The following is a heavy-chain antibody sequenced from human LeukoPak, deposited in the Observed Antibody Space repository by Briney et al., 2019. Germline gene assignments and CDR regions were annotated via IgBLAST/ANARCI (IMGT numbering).Heavy chain of an antibody. CDR1: GFTFSSYG. Sequence: GRSLRLSCAASGFTFSSYGMHWVRQAPGKGLEWVAFIRYDGSNKYYADSVKGRFTISRDNSKNTLYLQMNSLRVEDTAVYYCAKDGSYQGNYFDYWGQGTLVTVSS. J-gene: IGHJ4*02. CDR2: IRYDGSNK. D-gene: IGHD6-19*01. V-gene: IGHV3-30*02. CDR3: AKDGSYQGNYFDY.